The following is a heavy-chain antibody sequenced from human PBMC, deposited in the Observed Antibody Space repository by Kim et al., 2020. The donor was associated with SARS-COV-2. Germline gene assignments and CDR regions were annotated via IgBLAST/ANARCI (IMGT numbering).Heavy chain of an antibody. D-gene: IGHD7-27*01. V-gene: IGHV3-23*01. CDR2: ITDSGDVT. CDR1: EFTFSNFP. CDR3: ARRGSDWGAFDI. Sequence: GWSLRLSCAASEFTFSNFPMNWVRQAPGMGLEWVSTITDSGDVTYYADSVKGRFIISRDNSKNTLSLQMNSLRAEDMAVYFCARRGSDWGAFDIWGHGTLVTVSS. J-gene: IGHJ3*02.